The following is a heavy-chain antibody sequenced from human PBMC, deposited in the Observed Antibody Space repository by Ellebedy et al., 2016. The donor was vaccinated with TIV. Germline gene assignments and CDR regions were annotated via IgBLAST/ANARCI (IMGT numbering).Heavy chain of an antibody. D-gene: IGHD3-22*01. Sequence: PGGSLRLSCAAPGFTFSSCGMHWVRQAPGKGLEWVAAIWYDGSNKYYADSVKGRFTISRDNSKNTLHLQMNSLRDEDTAVYYCARDQETGITVVVVDRFDSWGQGTQVTVSS. V-gene: IGHV3-33*01. CDR1: GFTFSSCG. J-gene: IGHJ4*02. CDR3: ARDQETGITVVVVDRFDS. CDR2: IWYDGSNK.